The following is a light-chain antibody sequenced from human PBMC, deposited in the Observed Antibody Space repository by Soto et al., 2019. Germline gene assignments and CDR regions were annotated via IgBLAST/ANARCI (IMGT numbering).Light chain of an antibody. CDR2: DAS. J-gene: IGKJ1*01. V-gene: IGKV1-5*01. CDR1: QSISPW. Sequence: TQLTQSTYTRSTSVGGASQSISPWLAWYQQKPGKAPKLLLYDASTLQSGVPSRFSGSGSGTDFTLTISRLHPDDFATYYCQQYNTYPWTFGQGTKVAIK. CDR3: QQYNTYPWT.